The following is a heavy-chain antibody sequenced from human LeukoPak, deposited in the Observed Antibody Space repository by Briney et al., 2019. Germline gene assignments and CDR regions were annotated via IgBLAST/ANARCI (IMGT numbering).Heavy chain of an antibody. Sequence: GGSLRLSCVASGFTFSSYWMHWVRQAPGKGLVCVSHINSDGSTTDYADSVKGRFTISRDNAKNTLYLQMNSLRAEDTAVYYCAHIARGLTTTDYWGQGTLVTVSS. J-gene: IGHJ4*02. CDR3: AHIARGLTTTDY. CDR1: GFTFSSYW. CDR2: INSDGSTT. D-gene: IGHD3-10*01. V-gene: IGHV3-74*01.